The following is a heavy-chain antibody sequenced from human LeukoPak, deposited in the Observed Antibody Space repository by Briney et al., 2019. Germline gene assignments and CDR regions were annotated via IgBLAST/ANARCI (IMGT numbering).Heavy chain of an antibody. CDR1: GGSFSGYY. J-gene: IGHJ4*02. V-gene: IGHV4-34*01. CDR2: INHSGST. D-gene: IGHD3/OR15-3a*01. Sequence: SETLSLTCAVYGGSFSGYYWSWIRQPPGKGLEWIGEINHSGSTNYNPSLKSRVTISVDTSKNRFSLKLTSVTAADTAVYYCARQTGSGLFILPGGQGTLVTVSS. CDR3: ARQTGSGLFILP.